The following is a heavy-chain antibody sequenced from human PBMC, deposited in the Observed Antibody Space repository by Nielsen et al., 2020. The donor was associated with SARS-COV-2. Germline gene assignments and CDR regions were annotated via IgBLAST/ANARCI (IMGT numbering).Heavy chain of an antibody. V-gene: IGHV4-31*03. CDR2: IYYSGST. CDR1: GGSISSGGYY. J-gene: IGHJ3*02. Sequence: LRLSCTVSGGSISSGGYYWSWIRQHPGKGLEWIGYIYYSGSTYYNPSLKSRVTISVDTSKNQFSLKLSSVTAADTAVYYCARDLVSYYYDSRTDAFDIWGQGTMVTVSS. CDR3: ARDLVSYYYDSRTDAFDI. D-gene: IGHD3-22*01.